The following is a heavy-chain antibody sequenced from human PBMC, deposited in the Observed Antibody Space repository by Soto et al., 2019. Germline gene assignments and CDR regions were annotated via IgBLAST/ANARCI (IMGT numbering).Heavy chain of an antibody. D-gene: IGHD3-3*01. V-gene: IGHV3-23*01. J-gene: IGHJ4*02. CDR1: GFTFSSYA. CDR2: ISGSGGST. CDR3: AKGSVWSGTNGHFDY. Sequence: EVQLLESGGGLVQPGGSLRLSCAASGFTFSSYAMSWFRQAQGKGLEWVSAISGSGGSTYYADSVKGRFTISRDNSKNTLYLQMNSLRAEDTAVYYCAKGSVWSGTNGHFDYWGQGTLVTVSS.